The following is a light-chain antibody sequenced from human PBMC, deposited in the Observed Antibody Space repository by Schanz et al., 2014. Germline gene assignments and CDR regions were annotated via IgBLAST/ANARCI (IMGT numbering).Light chain of an antibody. CDR3: QQRRDWPLT. Sequence: EIVMTQSPATLSVSPGERATLSCRASQSVSSNLAWYQQKPGQAPRLLIYGAFTRATGIPDRFSGSGSGTDFTLTISSLEPEDFAVYFCQQRRDWPLTFGGGTKVEIK. J-gene: IGKJ4*01. CDR2: GAF. CDR1: QSVSSN. V-gene: IGKV3-11*01.